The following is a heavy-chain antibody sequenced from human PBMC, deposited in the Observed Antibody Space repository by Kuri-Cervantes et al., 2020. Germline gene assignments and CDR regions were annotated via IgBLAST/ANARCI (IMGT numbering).Heavy chain of an antibody. J-gene: IGHJ2*01. Sequence: SETLSLTCTVAGGSISSSSYYWGWIRQHPGKGLEWIGSIYYSGSTYYNPSLKSLVTISVDKSKNQFSLKLSSVTAADTAVYYCARWVSGGWLTNWYFDLWGRGTLVTVSS. D-gene: IGHD3-22*01. V-gene: IGHV4-39*07. CDR3: ARWVSGGWLTNWYFDL. CDR1: GGSISSSSYY. CDR2: IYYSGST.